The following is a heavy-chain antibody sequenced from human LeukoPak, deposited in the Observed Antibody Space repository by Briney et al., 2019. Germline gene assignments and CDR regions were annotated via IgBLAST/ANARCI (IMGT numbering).Heavy chain of an antibody. CDR3: AKMYHMHTSYYYGMDV. D-gene: IGHD2-2*01. V-gene: IGHV3-23*01. J-gene: IGHJ6*02. Sequence: GGSLRLSCAASGFTVSSNYMSWVRQAPGKGLEWVSIISGSGAHTYYAHSVEGRFTISRDNSKNTLYLRMDSLRAEDTAVYFCAKMYHMHTSYYYGMDVWGHGTAVTVSS. CDR1: GFTVSSNY. CDR2: ISGSGAHT.